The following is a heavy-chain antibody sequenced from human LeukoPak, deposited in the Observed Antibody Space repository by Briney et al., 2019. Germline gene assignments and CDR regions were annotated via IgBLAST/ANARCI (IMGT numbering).Heavy chain of an antibody. CDR2: IYYSGST. CDR3: ARGSGYYDSSGSPVDP. J-gene: IGHJ5*02. Sequence: SETLSLTCTVSGGSISSYYWSWIRQPPGKGLEWIGYIYYSGSTNYNPSLKSRVTTSVDTSKNQFSLKLRSVTAADTAVYYCARGSGYYDSSGSPVDPWGQGTLVTVSS. D-gene: IGHD3-22*01. CDR1: GGSISSYY. V-gene: IGHV4-59*01.